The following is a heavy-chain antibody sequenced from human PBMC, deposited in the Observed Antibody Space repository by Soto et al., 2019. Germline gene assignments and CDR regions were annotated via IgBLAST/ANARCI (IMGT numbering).Heavy chain of an antibody. CDR3: AGDTRGYSGYAFFLGFFDI. Sequence: SETLSLTCTVSGGSISSSSYYWGWIRQPPGKGLEWIGSIYYSGSTYYNPSLKSRVTISVDTSKNRFYLKLSSVTAADTAVYYCAGDTRGYSGYAFFLGFFDIWGQGTMVTVSS. J-gene: IGHJ3*02. D-gene: IGHD5-12*01. CDR1: GGSISSSSYY. V-gene: IGHV4-39*01. CDR2: IYYSGST.